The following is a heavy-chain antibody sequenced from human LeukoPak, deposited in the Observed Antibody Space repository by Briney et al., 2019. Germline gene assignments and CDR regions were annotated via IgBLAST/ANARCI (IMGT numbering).Heavy chain of an antibody. V-gene: IGHV3-7*01. CDR2: IKQDGSER. D-gene: IGHD3-10*01. CDR3: ARAGSHWHYVY. Sequence: GGSLRLSCAASGFTFSGFSMSWVRQSPTKGLEWVANIKQDGSERYYVDSVKGRFTISRDNAKNSLSLQMNNLRVDDTAVYYCARAGSHWHYVYWGQGTVVTVS. CDR1: GFTFSGFS. J-gene: IGHJ4*02.